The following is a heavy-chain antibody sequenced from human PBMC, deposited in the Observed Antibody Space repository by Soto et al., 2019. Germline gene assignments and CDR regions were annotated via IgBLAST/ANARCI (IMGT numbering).Heavy chain of an antibody. CDR3: ARGGHCTNGVCSALDY. V-gene: IGHV4-59*08. J-gene: IGHJ4*02. Sequence: SETLSLTCTFSGSSISTYYWNSILQPPGKGLEWIAYIYYGGKANYNHPLKSRVTISVDTSKKQFSLKLSSVTAADTAVYYCARGGHCTNGVCSALDYWGQGTLVTVSS. D-gene: IGHD2-8*01. CDR2: IYYGGKA. CDR1: GSSISTYY.